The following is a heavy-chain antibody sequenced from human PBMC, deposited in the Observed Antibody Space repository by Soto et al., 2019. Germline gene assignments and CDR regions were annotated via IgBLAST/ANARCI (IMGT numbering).Heavy chain of an antibody. Sequence: QAQQVQSGAEVKKPGASVKVSCKASGYTFTSYDINWVRQATGQGLEWMGWMNPNTGNTGYAQKFQGRVTMTRNTSISTAYMELSSLRSEDTAVYYCARGRAITGTMPSWGQGTLVTVSS. D-gene: IGHD1-20*01. V-gene: IGHV1-8*01. CDR3: ARGRAITGTMPS. CDR1: GYTFTSYD. J-gene: IGHJ5*02. CDR2: MNPNTGNT.